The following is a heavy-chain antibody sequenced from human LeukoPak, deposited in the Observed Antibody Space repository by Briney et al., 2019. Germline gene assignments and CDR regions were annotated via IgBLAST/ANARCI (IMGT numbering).Heavy chain of an antibody. CDR2: IYYSGST. J-gene: IGHJ4*02. CDR3: ARAIRGYSGYDDY. Sequence: SQTLSLTCTVSGGSISSGGYYWSWIRLHPGKGLDWIGYIYYSGSTYYNPSLKSRVTISVDTSKNQFSLKLSSVTAADTAVYYCARAIRGYSGYDDYWGQGTLVTVSS. D-gene: IGHD5-12*01. CDR1: GGSISSGGYY. V-gene: IGHV4-31*03.